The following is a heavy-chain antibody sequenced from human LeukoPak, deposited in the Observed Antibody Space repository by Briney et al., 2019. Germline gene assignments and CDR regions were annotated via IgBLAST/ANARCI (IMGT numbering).Heavy chain of an antibody. Sequence: GGSLRLSCAASGFTLSTYWMSWVRQAPGKGLEWVSSISSSSSYIYYADSVKGRFTISRDNARNSLYLQMNSLRAEDTAVYYCAREYGDPRLRYFDYWGQGTLVTVSS. V-gene: IGHV3-21*06. CDR2: ISSSSSYI. D-gene: IGHD4-17*01. CDR3: AREYGDPRLRYFDY. CDR1: GFTLSTYW. J-gene: IGHJ4*02.